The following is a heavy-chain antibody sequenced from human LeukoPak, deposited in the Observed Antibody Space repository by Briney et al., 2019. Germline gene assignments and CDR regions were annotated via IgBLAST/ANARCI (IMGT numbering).Heavy chain of an antibody. Sequence: PGGSLRLSCTASGFTFGDYAMSWFRQAPGKGLEWVSAISGSGGSTYYADSVKGRFTISRDNSKNTLYLQMNSLRAEDTAVYYCAKVPLLYSSGWYGGYYFDYWGQGTLVTVSS. CDR2: ISGSGGST. CDR3: AKVPLLYSSGWYGGYYFDY. V-gene: IGHV3-23*01. D-gene: IGHD6-19*01. CDR1: GFTFGDYA. J-gene: IGHJ4*02.